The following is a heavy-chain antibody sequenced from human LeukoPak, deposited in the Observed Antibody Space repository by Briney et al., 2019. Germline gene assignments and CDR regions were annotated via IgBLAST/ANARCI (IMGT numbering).Heavy chain of an antibody. CDR3: ARDRKWGSSWQKYWYFDL. J-gene: IGHJ2*01. D-gene: IGHD6-13*01. CDR1: GGTFSSYA. Sequence: ASVKVSCKACGGTFSSYAISWVRQAPGQGLEWMGGIIPIFGTADYAQKFQGRVTITTDESTSTAYMELSSLRSEDTAVYYCARDRKWGSSWQKYWYFDLWGRGTLVTVSS. V-gene: IGHV1-69*05. CDR2: IIPIFGTA.